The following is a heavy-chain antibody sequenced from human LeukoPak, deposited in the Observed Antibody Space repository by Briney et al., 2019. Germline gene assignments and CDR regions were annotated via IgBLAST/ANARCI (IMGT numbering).Heavy chain of an antibody. D-gene: IGHD1-26*01. CDR3: ARSRVGATGRPLNY. Sequence: GGSLRLSCAASGFTFSSYDMNWVRQAPGKGLEWVSYISSGNTIYYADSVKGRFAISRDNAKNSLYLQMNSLRAEDTAVYYCARSRVGATGRPLNYWGQGTLVAVSS. J-gene: IGHJ4*02. CDR2: ISSGNTI. CDR1: GFTFSSYD. V-gene: IGHV3-48*03.